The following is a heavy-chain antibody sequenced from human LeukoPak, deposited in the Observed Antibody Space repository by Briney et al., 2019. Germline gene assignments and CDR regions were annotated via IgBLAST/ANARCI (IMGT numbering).Heavy chain of an antibody. CDR3: ARVPYCSSTSCYVVDY. D-gene: IGHD2-2*01. CDR1: GYTFTSYG. J-gene: IGHJ4*02. CDR2: ISAYNGNT. Sequence: ASVKVSCKASGYTFTSYGISWVRQAPGQGLEWMGWISAYNGNTNYAQKLQGRVTMTTDTSTSTAYMELRGLRSDDTAVYYCARVPYCSSTSCYVVDYWGQGTLVTVSS. V-gene: IGHV1-18*01.